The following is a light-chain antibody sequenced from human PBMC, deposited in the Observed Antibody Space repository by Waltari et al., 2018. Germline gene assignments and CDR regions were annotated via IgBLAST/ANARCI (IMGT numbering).Light chain of an antibody. CDR3: CSYAGSYTLV. Sequence: QSALTQPRPVSGSPGQSVTISCTGTSSDVGGYNYVSWYQQHPGKAPKLMIYDVSKRPSGVSERLCGSKCGNTASLTISGVQAEDESDYYCCSYAGSYTLVFGGGTKLTVL. CDR1: SSDVGGYNY. CDR2: DVS. V-gene: IGLV2-11*01. J-gene: IGLJ2*01.